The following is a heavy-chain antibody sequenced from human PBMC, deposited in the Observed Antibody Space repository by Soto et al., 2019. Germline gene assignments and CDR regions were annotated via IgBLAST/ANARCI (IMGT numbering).Heavy chain of an antibody. J-gene: IGHJ6*02. V-gene: IGHV4-59*01. CDR3: ARAPDYYDYGMDV. Sequence: QVQLQESGPGLVKPSETLSLTCTVSGGSISSYYWSWIRQPPGKGLEWIGYIYYSGSTNYNPSLKSRVTISVDTSKNQFSLKLSSVTAADTAVYYCARAPDYYDYGMDVWGQGTTVTVSS. CDR1: GGSISSYY. D-gene: IGHD3-10*01. CDR2: IYYSGST.